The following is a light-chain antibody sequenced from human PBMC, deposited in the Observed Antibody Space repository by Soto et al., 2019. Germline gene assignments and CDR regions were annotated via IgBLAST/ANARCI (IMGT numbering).Light chain of an antibody. J-gene: IGKJ5*01. Sequence: EIVLTQSPGTLSLSPGERATLSCRASQSIANNYLTWYQQKPGQAPRVLIYGTSNRATGIPARFSGSGSGTDFTLTLSRLESEDFAVYYCQQYGTVPNTFGQGTRLEIK. CDR1: QSIANNY. CDR3: QQYGTVPNT. V-gene: IGKV3-20*01. CDR2: GTS.